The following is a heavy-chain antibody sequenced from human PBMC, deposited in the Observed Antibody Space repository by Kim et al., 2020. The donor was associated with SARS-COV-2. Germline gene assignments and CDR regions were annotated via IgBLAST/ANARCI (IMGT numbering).Heavy chain of an antibody. D-gene: IGHD3-10*01. Sequence: GGSLRLSCAASGFTFSSYSMNWVRQAPGKGLEWVSSISSSSSYIYYADSVKGRFTISRDNAKNSLYLQMNSLRAEDTAVYYCATGLGRFGELPPYWGQGTLVTVSS. CDR1: GFTFSSYS. CDR3: ATGLGRFGELPPY. CDR2: ISSSSSYI. J-gene: IGHJ4*02. V-gene: IGHV3-21*01.